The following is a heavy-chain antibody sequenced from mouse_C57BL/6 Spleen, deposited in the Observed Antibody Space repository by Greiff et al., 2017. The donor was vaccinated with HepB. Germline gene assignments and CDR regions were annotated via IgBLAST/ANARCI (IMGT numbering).Heavy chain of an antibody. Sequence: QVQLQQPGAELVRPGSSVKLSCKASGYTFTSYWMPWVKQRPIQGLEWIGNLYPSDSETHYNQKFKDKATLTVDKSSSTAYMQLSSLTSEDSAVYYCARGLYDYGSRRENYFDYWGQGTTLTVSS. D-gene: IGHD1-1*01. J-gene: IGHJ2*01. CDR2: LYPSDSET. CDR1: GYTFTSYW. V-gene: IGHV1-52*01. CDR3: ARGLYDYGSRRENYFDY.